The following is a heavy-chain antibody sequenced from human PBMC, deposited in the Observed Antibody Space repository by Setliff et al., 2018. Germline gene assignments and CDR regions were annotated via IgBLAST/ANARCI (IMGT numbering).Heavy chain of an antibody. CDR3: ARPVDTAMVSPFDY. CDR2: ISSSSSYI. J-gene: IGHJ4*02. D-gene: IGHD5-18*01. CDR1: GFTFSSYS. V-gene: IGHV3-21*01. Sequence: GGSLRLSCAASGFTFSSYSMNWVRQAPGKGLEWVSSISSSSSYIYYADSVKGRFTISRDNAKNSLYLQMNSLRAEDTAVYYCARPVDTAMVSPFDYWGQGTLVTVSS.